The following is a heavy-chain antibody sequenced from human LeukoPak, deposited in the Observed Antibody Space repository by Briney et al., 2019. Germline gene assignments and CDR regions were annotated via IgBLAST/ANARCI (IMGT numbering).Heavy chain of an antibody. D-gene: IGHD5-18*01. Sequence: SETLSLTCTVSGVSISSGSYYWRWIRQPAGKGLEWIGRIYTSGSTNYNPSLKSPVTISVDTSKNQFSLKLRSVTAADTAVYYCASVDTAMAYFDYWGEGTLVTVSS. CDR2: IYTSGST. CDR3: ASVDTAMAYFDY. CDR1: GVSISSGSYY. J-gene: IGHJ4*02. V-gene: IGHV4-61*02.